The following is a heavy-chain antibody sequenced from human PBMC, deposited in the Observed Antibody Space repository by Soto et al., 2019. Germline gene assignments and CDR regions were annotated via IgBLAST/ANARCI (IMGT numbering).Heavy chain of an antibody. J-gene: IGHJ3*01. D-gene: IGHD1-26*01. Sequence: VQLVESGGGVVQPGGSLRLSCTSSGFTLKTCAMHWVRQAPGKGPEWVAMMWSDGTTKYYEDSVKGRFTISRDDSKNTLYLQMNSLRADDTALYYCARDQWGSGWAFDVWGQGTMVTVSS. CDR3: ARDQWGSGWAFDV. CDR1: GFTLKTCA. CDR2: MWSDGTTK. V-gene: IGHV3-33*01.